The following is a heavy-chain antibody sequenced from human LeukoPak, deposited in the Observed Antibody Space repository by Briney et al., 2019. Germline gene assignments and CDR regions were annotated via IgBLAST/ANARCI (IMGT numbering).Heavy chain of an antibody. V-gene: IGHV3-53*01. D-gene: IGHD5-12*01. J-gene: IGHJ4*02. Sequence: PGGSLRLSCAASGFTVSSNYMSWVRQAPGKGLEWVSVIYSGGSTYYADSVKGRFTISRDSSKNTLYLQMNSLRAEDTAVYYCASGYSGYDIPFFDYWGQGTLVTVSS. CDR1: GFTVSSNY. CDR2: IYSGGST. CDR3: ASGYSGYDIPFFDY.